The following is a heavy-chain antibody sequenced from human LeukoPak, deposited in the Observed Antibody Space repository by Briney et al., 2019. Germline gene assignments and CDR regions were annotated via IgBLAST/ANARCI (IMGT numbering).Heavy chain of an antibody. J-gene: IGHJ4*02. CDR3: ATHTTVAYFDY. D-gene: IGHD4-23*01. CDR1: GFTFSIYG. V-gene: IGHV3-30*03. CDR2: ISYDGSNK. Sequence: GGSLRLSCAASGFTFSIYGMHWVRQAPGKGLEWVAVISYDGSNKYYADSVKGRFTISRDNSKNTLYLQMNSLRAEDTAVYYCATHTTVAYFDYWGQGTLVTVSS.